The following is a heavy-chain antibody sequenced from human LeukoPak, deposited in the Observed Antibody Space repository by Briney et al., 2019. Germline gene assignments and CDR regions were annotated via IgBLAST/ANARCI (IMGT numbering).Heavy chain of an antibody. D-gene: IGHD4-11*01. J-gene: IGHJ6*02. CDR3: ARGVKTYDSNYRHYYYGMDV. CDR1: GGTFSSYA. CDR2: IIPIFGTA. Sequence: SVTVSCKASGGTFSSYAISWVRQAPGQGLEWMGGIIPIFGTANYAQKFQGRVTITADESTSTAYMELSSLRSEDTAVYYCARGVKTYDSNYRHYYYGMDVWGQGTTVTVSS. V-gene: IGHV1-69*01.